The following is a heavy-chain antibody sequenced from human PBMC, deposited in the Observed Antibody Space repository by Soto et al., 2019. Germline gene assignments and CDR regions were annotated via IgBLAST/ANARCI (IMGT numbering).Heavy chain of an antibody. V-gene: IGHV3-48*01. D-gene: IGHD5-12*01. Sequence: GGSLRLSCAASGFTFSSYSMNWVRQAPGKGLEWVSYISSSSSTIYYADSVKGRFTISRDNAKNSLYLQMNSLRAEDTAVYYCARGFYSGYDYWGQGTLVTVSS. CDR2: ISSSSSTI. CDR1: GFTFSSYS. CDR3: ARGFYSGYDY. J-gene: IGHJ4*02.